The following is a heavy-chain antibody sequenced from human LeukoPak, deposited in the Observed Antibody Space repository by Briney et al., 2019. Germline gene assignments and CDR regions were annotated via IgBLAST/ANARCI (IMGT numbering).Heavy chain of an antibody. D-gene: IGHD2-2*01. CDR3: ATEYCSSTSCYAGLDY. J-gene: IGHJ4*02. Sequence: SETLSLTCTVSGDSIRSRSYYWAWIRQPPGKGLEWIGTIYYSGSTYYNPSLKSRVTISVDTSKNQLSLKLSSVTAADTAVYYCATEYCSSTSCYAGLDYWGQGTLVTVSS. CDR2: IYYSGST. V-gene: IGHV4-39*02. CDR1: GDSIRSRSYY.